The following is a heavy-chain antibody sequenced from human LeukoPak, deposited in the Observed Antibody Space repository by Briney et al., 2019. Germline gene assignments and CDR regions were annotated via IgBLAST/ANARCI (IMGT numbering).Heavy chain of an antibody. J-gene: IGHJ4*02. D-gene: IGHD3-22*01. CDR3: ARVGGYDSSGPYYFDY. V-gene: IGHV1-69*05. CDR1: GGTFSSYA. Sequence: ASVKVSCKASGGTFSSYAISWVRQAPGQGLEWMGRIIPIFGTANYAQKFQGRVTITTDESTSTAYMELSSLRSEDTAVYYCARVGGYDSSGPYYFDYWGQGTLVTVSS. CDR2: IIPIFGTA.